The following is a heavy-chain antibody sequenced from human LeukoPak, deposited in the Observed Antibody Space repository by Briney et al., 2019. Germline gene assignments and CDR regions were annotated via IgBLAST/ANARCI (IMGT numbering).Heavy chain of an antibody. V-gene: IGHV4-39*01. CDR3: AKSGGYGLIDY. CDR2: IYSSGST. CDR1: GASISSSNYY. D-gene: IGHD1-26*01. J-gene: IGHJ4*02. Sequence: SETLSLTCAVSGASISSSNYYWGWVRQSPGKGLEWIGSIYSSGSTYYNASLQSRVTISIETSKNQISLRLNSVTAADTAMYYCAKSGGYGLIDYWGQGTLVTVSS.